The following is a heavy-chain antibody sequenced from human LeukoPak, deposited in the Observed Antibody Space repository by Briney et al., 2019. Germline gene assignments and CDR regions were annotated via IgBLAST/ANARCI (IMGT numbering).Heavy chain of an antibody. CDR1: GYSISSGYY. V-gene: IGHV4-38-2*02. CDR2: IYHSGST. Sequence: SETLSLTCTVSGYSISSGYYWGWIRQPPGKGLEWIGTIYHSGSTYYNPSLKSRVTISVDTSKNQFSLKLSSVTAADTAVYYCARVRGYCSSTICYRYYFDYWGQGTLVTVSS. J-gene: IGHJ4*02. D-gene: IGHD2-2*01. CDR3: ARVRGYCSSTICYRYYFDY.